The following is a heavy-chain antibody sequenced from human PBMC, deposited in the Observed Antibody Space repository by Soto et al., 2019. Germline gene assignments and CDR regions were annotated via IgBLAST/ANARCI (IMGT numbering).Heavy chain of an antibody. J-gene: IGHJ6*03. Sequence: GASVKVSCKASGYPFTSYYMHWVRQAPGQGLEWMGIINPSGGSTSYAQKFQGRVTMTRDTSTSTVYMELSSLRSEDTAVYYCARGGTIFGVVIIDFPPNYYYYYMDVWGKGTTVTVSS. CDR2: INPSGGST. CDR3: ARGGTIFGVVIIDFPPNYYYYYMDV. D-gene: IGHD3-3*01. V-gene: IGHV1-46*03. CDR1: GYPFTSYY.